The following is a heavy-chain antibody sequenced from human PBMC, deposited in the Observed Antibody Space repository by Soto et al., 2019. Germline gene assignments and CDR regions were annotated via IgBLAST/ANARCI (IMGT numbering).Heavy chain of an antibody. CDR2: IIPILGIA. J-gene: IGHJ6*03. CDR1: GGTFSSYT. D-gene: IGHD2-15*01. V-gene: IGHV1-69*04. CDR3: ARDVGSIHGSYYYYYYMDV. Sequence: ASVEVSCKASGGTFSSYTISWVRQAPGQGLEWMGRIIPILGIANYAQKFQGRVTNTADKSTSTAYMELSSLRSDDTAVYYCARDVGSIHGSYYYYYYMDVWGKGTTVTVSS.